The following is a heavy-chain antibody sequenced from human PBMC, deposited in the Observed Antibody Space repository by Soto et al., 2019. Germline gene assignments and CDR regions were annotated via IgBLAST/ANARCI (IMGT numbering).Heavy chain of an antibody. V-gene: IGHV4-61*01. Sequence: SETLSLTCTVSGGSVSSESHYWSWIRQTPGKGLEWIGYIYYTGSTNYNPSLKGRVTISVDTSKNQFSLKLSSVTAADTAVYYCARGSVLRYFDWYGIFDYWGQGTLVTVSS. CDR2: IYYTGST. J-gene: IGHJ4*02. CDR1: GGSVSSESHY. CDR3: ARGSVLRYFDWYGIFDY. D-gene: IGHD3-9*01.